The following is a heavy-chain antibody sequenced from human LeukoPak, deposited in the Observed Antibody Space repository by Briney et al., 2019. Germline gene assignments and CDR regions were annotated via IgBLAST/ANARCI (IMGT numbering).Heavy chain of an antibody. CDR3: ASGSIGVVFTRYFDY. J-gene: IGHJ4*02. D-gene: IGHD3-3*01. Sequence: GGSLRLSCAVSGFTVSSSYMSWVRQALGKGLGWVSVIYSGGSTYYADSVKGRFTISRDNYKNTLYLQMNSLRAEDAAVYYCASGSIGVVFTRYFDYWGQGTLVTVSS. CDR2: IYSGGST. CDR1: GFTVSSSY. V-gene: IGHV3-66*02.